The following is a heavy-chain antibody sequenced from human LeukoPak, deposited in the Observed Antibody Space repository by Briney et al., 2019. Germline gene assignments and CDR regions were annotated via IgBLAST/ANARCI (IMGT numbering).Heavy chain of an antibody. D-gene: IGHD3-10*01. Sequence: EPLKISCKGSGYSSTSYRIGWVRQMPGKGLKWMGVLYPANSDTRYSPSFQAQVTISADKSISTAYLQWSSLKASDTAMYYCARQGAAAWFGELPDSWGQGTLVTVSS. CDR3: ARQGAAAWFGELPDS. CDR2: LYPANSDT. J-gene: IGHJ4*02. V-gene: IGHV5-51*01. CDR1: GYSSTSYR.